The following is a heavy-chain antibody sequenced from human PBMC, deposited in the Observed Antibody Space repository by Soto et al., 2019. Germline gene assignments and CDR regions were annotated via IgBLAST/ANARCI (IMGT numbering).Heavy chain of an antibody. D-gene: IGHD6-6*01. Sequence: SETLSLTCTVSGGSISSTTYCWTWIRQHPRKGLEWIGYIHYSGSTHYNPSLKSRVKMSLDTSKNHFSPKLGNVTAGEKALYYCAREGAARIERWFDAWGQGILVTVSS. CDR3: AREGAARIERWFDA. J-gene: IGHJ5*02. CDR1: GGSISSTTYC. CDR2: IHYSGST. V-gene: IGHV4-31*03.